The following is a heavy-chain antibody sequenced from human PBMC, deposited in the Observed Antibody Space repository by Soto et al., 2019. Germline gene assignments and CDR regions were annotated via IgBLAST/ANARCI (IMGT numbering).Heavy chain of an antibody. D-gene: IGHD5-18*01. CDR2: IYYSGNT. Sequence: SLTCTVSGGSVSSGDYYWSWIRQPPGKGLEWMGYIYYSGNTNYNPSLKSRVIISVDTSKHLFSLKLTSVTAADTAVYYCARIPVDTSMIYWLDPWGQGTLVTVSS. CDR1: GGSVSSGDYY. V-gene: IGHV4-61*08. J-gene: IGHJ5*02. CDR3: ARIPVDTSMIYWLDP.